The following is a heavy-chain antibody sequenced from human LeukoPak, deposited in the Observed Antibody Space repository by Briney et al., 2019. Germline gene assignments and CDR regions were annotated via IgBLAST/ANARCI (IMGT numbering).Heavy chain of an antibody. D-gene: IGHD1-20*01. CDR1: GGSISSYY. Sequence: PSETLSLTCTVSGGSISSYYWSWIRQPPGKGLEWIGYISYSGSTNYIPSLKSRVSISVDTSKNQFSLKLSSVTAADTAVYFCARALTGTTGYFDCWGQGTLVTVSS. CDR3: ARALTGTTGYFDC. J-gene: IGHJ4*02. V-gene: IGHV4-59*01. CDR2: ISYSGST.